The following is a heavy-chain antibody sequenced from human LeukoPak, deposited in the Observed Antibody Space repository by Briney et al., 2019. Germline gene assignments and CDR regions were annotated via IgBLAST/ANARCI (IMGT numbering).Heavy chain of an antibody. CDR2: ISSSSSYI. CDR3: ASGASETMVGL. Sequence: GGSLRLSCAASGFTVSSYSMNWVRQAPGKGLEWVSSISSSSSYIYYADSVKGRFTISRDNAKNSLYLQMNSLRAEDTAVYYCASGASETMVGLWGQGSLVTVSS. V-gene: IGHV3-21*01. CDR1: GFTVSSYS. D-gene: IGHD4/OR15-4a*01. J-gene: IGHJ4*02.